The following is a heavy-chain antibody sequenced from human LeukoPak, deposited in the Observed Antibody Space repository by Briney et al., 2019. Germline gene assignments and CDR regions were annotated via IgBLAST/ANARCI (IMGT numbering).Heavy chain of an antibody. D-gene: IGHD6-13*01. Sequence: ASVKVSCKASGYTFTSYGISWVRQAPGQGREWMGWISAYNGNTNYAQKLQGRVTMTPDASTSTAYMELRSLRSDDTAVYYCARDRKQQLVRRGYYYYYMDVWGKGTTVTVSS. CDR2: ISAYNGNT. CDR3: ARDRKQQLVRRGYYYYYMDV. CDR1: GYTFTSYG. V-gene: IGHV1-18*01. J-gene: IGHJ6*03.